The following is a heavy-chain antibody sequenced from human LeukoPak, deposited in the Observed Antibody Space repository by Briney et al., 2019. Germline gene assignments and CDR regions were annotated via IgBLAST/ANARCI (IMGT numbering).Heavy chain of an antibody. CDR3: ARETSGLSFDY. D-gene: IGHD3-22*01. CDR1: GGTFSSYA. Sequence: GASVKVSCKASGGTFSSYAISWVRQAPGQGLEWVGRIIPFLGMPNYAQKLQGRVTMTTDTSTSTAYMELRSLRSDDTAVYYCARETSGLSFDYWGQGTLVTVSS. CDR2: IIPFLGMP. J-gene: IGHJ4*02. V-gene: IGHV1-69*04.